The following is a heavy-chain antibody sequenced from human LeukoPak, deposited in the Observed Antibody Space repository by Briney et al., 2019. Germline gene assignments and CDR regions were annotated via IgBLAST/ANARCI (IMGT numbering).Heavy chain of an antibody. Sequence: GESLKISCKGSGYSFTSYWTGWVRQMPVKGGEWMVIIYPGDSDTRYSPSFQGQVTISADKSISTAYLQWSSLKASDTAMYYCARRGYYDSSGYPSPLDYWGQGTLVTVSS. CDR1: GYSFTSYW. V-gene: IGHV5-51*02. D-gene: IGHD3-22*01. CDR2: IYPGDSDT. CDR3: ARRGYYDSSGYPSPLDY. J-gene: IGHJ4*02.